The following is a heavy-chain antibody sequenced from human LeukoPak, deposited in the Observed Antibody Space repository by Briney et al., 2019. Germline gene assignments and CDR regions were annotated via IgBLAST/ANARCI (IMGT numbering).Heavy chain of an antibody. J-gene: IGHJ4*02. CDR3: ATDYYFDN. CDR1: GITVSSDY. CDR2: IGGSAGTT. V-gene: IGHV3-23*01. Sequence: PGGSLRLSCAASGITVSSDYMSWVRQAPGKGLEWVSAIGGSAGTTYYADSVKGRFTISRDNSKNTLYLQMNSLRAEDTAVYYCATDYYFDNWGQGTLVTVSS.